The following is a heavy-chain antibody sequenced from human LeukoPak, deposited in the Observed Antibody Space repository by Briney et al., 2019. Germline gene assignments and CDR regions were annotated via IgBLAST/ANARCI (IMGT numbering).Heavy chain of an antibody. CDR1: GYDFTSVG. Sequence: ASVTVSCKASGYDFTSVGITWVRRAPGQGLEWMGWISPYNGNTRYAQKFQGRVTMTRDTSTSTVYMELSSLTSEDTAVYYCARDSGQFDYWGQGTLVTVSS. D-gene: IGHD5-12*01. CDR2: ISPYNGNT. J-gene: IGHJ4*02. CDR3: ARDSGQFDY. V-gene: IGHV1-18*01.